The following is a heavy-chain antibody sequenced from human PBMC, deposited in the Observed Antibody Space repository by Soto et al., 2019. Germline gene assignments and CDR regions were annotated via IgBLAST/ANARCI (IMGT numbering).Heavy chain of an antibody. Sequence: GESLKISCKGSGYSFTSYWIGWVRQMPGKGLEWMGIIYPGDSDTRYSPSFQGQVTISADKPIGTAYLHLSSLKASDTAMYYCARGGFYYGSGSYYHQFDYWGQGTLVTVSS. CDR1: GYSFTSYW. D-gene: IGHD3-10*01. CDR2: IYPGDSDT. V-gene: IGHV5-51*04. CDR3: ARGGFYYGSGSYYHQFDY. J-gene: IGHJ4*02.